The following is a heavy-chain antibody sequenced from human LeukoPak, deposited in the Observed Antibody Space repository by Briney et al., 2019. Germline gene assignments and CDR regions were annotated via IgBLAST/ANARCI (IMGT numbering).Heavy chain of an antibody. D-gene: IGHD6-13*01. CDR1: GFTFSAYG. J-gene: IGHJ3*01. Sequence: GGSLRLSCAASGFTFSAYGMTWVRQAPGKGLEWVSVISGGGGSIYYADCVKGRFTISRDNSKNTLYLQMNSLRAEDTALYYCATRPGDSSDWYLAFDFWGQGTMVTVPS. V-gene: IGHV3-23*01. CDR3: ATRPGDSSDWYLAFDF. CDR2: ISGGGGSI.